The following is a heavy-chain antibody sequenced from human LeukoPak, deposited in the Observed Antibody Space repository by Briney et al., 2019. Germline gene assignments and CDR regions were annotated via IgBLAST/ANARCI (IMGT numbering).Heavy chain of an antibody. V-gene: IGHV1-69*04. Sequence: ASVKVSCKASGGTFSSYAISWVRQAPGQGLEWMGRIIPILGIANYAQKFQGRVTITADNPTSTAYMELSSLRSEDTAVYYCARAPYDGAFDIWGQGTMVTVSS. CDR3: ARAPYDGAFDI. J-gene: IGHJ3*02. D-gene: IGHD2-21*01. CDR2: IIPILGIA. CDR1: GGTFSSYA.